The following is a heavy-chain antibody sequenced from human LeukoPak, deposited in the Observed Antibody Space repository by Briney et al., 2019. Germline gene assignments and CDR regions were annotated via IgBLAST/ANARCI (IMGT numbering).Heavy chain of an antibody. Sequence: SLRLSCAASGFTFSSYAMSWVRQAPGKGLEWVSAISGSGGSTYYADSVKGRFTISRDNSKNTLYLQMNSLRAEDTAVYYCAKALIYCTNGVCYKYYYYMDVWGKGTTVTVSS. CDR2: ISGSGGST. D-gene: IGHD2-8*01. J-gene: IGHJ6*03. CDR3: AKALIYCTNGVCYKYYYYMDV. V-gene: IGHV3-23*01. CDR1: GFTFSSYA.